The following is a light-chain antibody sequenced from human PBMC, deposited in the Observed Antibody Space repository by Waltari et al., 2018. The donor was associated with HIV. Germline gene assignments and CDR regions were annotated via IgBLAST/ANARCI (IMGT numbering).Light chain of an antibody. CDR2: ANT. Sequence: QSVLTQPPSVSGAPGQRVTISCTGSSSNIGAGHEVNWYQQLPGKVPKMIIYANTNRPSWVPDRFSAPKSGTSASLAITGLQAEDEADYYCQCSDRSLSGLVFGGGTKVTVL. CDR1: SSNIGAGHE. J-gene: IGLJ2*01. CDR3: QCSDRSLSGLV. V-gene: IGLV1-40*01.